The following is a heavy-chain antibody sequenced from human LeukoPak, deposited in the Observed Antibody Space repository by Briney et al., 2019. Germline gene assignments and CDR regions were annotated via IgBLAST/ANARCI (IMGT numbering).Heavy chain of an antibody. CDR1: GFTFSSYA. J-gene: IGHJ4*02. V-gene: IGHV3-23*01. CDR2: ISGNGGST. Sequence: GGSLRLSCAASGFTFSSYAMSWVRQAPGKGLEWVSTISGNGGSTYYADSVKGRFTISRDNSKNTLYLQMNSLRAEDTAVYYCASQPHDCSGGSCYSVGYYFDYWGQGTLVTVSS. D-gene: IGHD2-15*01. CDR3: ASQPHDCSGGSCYSVGYYFDY.